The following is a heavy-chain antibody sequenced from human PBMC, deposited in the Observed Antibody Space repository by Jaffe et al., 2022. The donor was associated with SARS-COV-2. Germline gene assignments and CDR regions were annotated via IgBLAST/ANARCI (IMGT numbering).Heavy chain of an antibody. V-gene: IGHV4-61*02. J-gene: IGHJ6*02. CDR2: IYTSGST. D-gene: IGHD2-2*02. Sequence: QVQLQESGPGLVKPSQTLSLTCTVSGGSISSGSYYWSWIRQPAGKGLEWIGRIYTSGSTNYNPSLKSRVTISVDTSKNQFSLKLSSVTAADTAVYYCARGVVPAAIQGYYYYYGMDVWGQGTTVTVSS. CDR1: GGSISSGSYY. CDR3: ARGVVPAAIQGYYYYYGMDV.